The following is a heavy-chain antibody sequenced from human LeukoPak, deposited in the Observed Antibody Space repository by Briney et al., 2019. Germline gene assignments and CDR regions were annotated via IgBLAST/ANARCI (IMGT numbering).Heavy chain of an antibody. J-gene: IGHJ4*02. D-gene: IGHD3-22*01. CDR1: GFTFSTYA. CDR3: AKSRPYYYDSSGYYSPFDY. Sequence: GGSLRLSCAASGFTFSTYAMNWVRQAPGKGLEWVSVISGSGSNTYYADSVKGRFTISRDNSKNTLYLQMNSLRAEDTAVYYCAKSRPYYYDSSGYYSPFDYWGQGTLVTVSS. CDR2: ISGSGSNT. V-gene: IGHV3-23*01.